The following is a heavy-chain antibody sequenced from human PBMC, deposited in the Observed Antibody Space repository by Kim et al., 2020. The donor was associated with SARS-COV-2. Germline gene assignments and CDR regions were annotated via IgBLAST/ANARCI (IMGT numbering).Heavy chain of an antibody. CDR1: GYSFTSYW. D-gene: IGHD3-10*01. Sequence: GESLKISCKGSGYSFTSYWIGWVRQMPGKGLEWMGIIYPGDSDTRYSPSFQGQVTISADKSISTAYLQWSSLKASDTAMYYCARRGVTMVRGVIWDYYGMDVWGQGTTVTVSS. CDR2: IYPGDSDT. CDR3: ARRGVTMVRGVIWDYYGMDV. J-gene: IGHJ6*02. V-gene: IGHV5-51*01.